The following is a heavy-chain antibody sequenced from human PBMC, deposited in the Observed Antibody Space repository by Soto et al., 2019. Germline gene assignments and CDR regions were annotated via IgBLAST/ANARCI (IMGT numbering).Heavy chain of an antibody. Sequence: SGPTLVNPTQTLTLTCTFSGFPLSSSGMSVGWFRQAPGKAPEWLSLVYWNDDKRYSPSLKSRLTISKDTSTNQVVLTMTNMDSVDTGTYYCAHMYYYDGSGYYPTSDYWGQGTLVTVSS. V-gene: IGHV2-5*01. J-gene: IGHJ4*02. CDR1: GFPLSSSGMS. D-gene: IGHD3-22*01. CDR3: AHMYYYDGSGYYPTSDY. CDR2: VYWNDDK.